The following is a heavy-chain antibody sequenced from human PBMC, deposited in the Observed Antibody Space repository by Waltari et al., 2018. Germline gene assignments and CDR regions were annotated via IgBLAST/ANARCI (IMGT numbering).Heavy chain of an antibody. CDR1: GDSRSRRNYF. CDR2: IYYPGNT. Sequence: QPLLQESGPGLVKPSETLSLTCSVSGDSRSRRNYFWGWIRQPPGKGLQWIGSIYYPGNTYYNPSLKSRLTISLDTSKNQFSLKLTSVTAADTAVYFCASGGGYTNGWDYWGQGTPVTVSS. V-gene: IGHV4-39*07. J-gene: IGHJ4*02. D-gene: IGHD2-8*01. CDR3: ASGGGYTNGWDY.